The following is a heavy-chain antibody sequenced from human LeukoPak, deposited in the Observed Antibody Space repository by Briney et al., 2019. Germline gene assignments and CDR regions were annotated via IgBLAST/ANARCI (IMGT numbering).Heavy chain of an antibody. Sequence: GGSLRLSCAASGFASSDYYMSWIRQAPGKGLEWVSYISSSGSTKYYADSVKGRFTISRDNAKNSLYLQMNSLRAEDTAVYYCARVYRSGGSIDYWGQGTLVTVSS. CDR2: ISSSGSTK. V-gene: IGHV3-11*04. CDR3: ARVYRSGGSIDY. J-gene: IGHJ4*02. CDR1: GFASSDYY. D-gene: IGHD2-15*01.